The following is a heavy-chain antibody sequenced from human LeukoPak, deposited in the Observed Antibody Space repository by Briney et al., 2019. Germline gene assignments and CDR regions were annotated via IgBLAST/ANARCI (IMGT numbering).Heavy chain of an antibody. CDR2: IYHSGST. J-gene: IGHJ3*02. V-gene: IGHV4-30-2*01. Sequence: ASQTLSLTCTVSGGSISSGGYYWSWIRQPPGKGLEWIGYIYHSGSTYYNPSLKSRVTISVDRSKNQFSLKLSSVTAADTAVYYCARDRGSGWFEGAFDIWGQGTMVTVSS. CDR1: GGSISSGGYY. CDR3: ARDRGSGWFEGAFDI. D-gene: IGHD6-19*01.